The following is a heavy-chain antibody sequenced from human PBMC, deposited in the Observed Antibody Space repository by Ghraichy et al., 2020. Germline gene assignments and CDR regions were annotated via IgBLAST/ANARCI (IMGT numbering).Heavy chain of an antibody. J-gene: IGHJ6*02. CDR3: ARAYCGGDCYSYYYYGMDV. Sequence: SETLSLTCTVSGGSISSSSYYWGWIRKPPGKGLEWIGSIYYSGSTYYNPSLKSRVTISVDTSKNQFSLKLSSVTAADTAVYYCARAYCGGDCYSYYYYGMDVWGQGTTVTVSS. D-gene: IGHD2-21*02. V-gene: IGHV4-39*07. CDR2: IYYSGST. CDR1: GGSISSSSYY.